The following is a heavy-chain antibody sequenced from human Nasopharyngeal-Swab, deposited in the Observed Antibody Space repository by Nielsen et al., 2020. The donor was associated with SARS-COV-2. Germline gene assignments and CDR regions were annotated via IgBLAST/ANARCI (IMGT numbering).Heavy chain of an antibody. Sequence: GGSLRLSCAASGFTFSSYAMSWVRQAPGKGLEWVSAISGSGGSTYYADSVKGRFTISRDNSKNTLYLQMNSLRAEDTAVYYCARVGIVVVPAAAWDFDYWGQGTLVTVSS. CDR3: ARVGIVVVPAAAWDFDY. V-gene: IGHV3-23*01. D-gene: IGHD2-2*03. CDR2: ISGSGGST. J-gene: IGHJ4*02. CDR1: GFTFSSYA.